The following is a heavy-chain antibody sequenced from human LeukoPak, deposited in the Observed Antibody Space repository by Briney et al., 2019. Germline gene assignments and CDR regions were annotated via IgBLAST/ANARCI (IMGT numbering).Heavy chain of an antibody. Sequence: GGSLRLSCEGSGFTFSNYWMGWVRQAPGKGLQWVANIKTDGSEKYYVDSVKGRFTISRDNAKNSLYLQMNSLRAEDTAVYYCAKGYYGSGSYSPYYYGMDVWGQGTTVTVSS. CDR1: GFTFSNYW. V-gene: IGHV3-7*01. J-gene: IGHJ6*02. CDR2: IKTDGSEK. CDR3: AKGYYGSGSYSPYYYGMDV. D-gene: IGHD3-10*01.